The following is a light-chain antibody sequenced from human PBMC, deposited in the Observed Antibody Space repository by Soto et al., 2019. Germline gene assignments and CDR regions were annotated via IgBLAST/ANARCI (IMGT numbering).Light chain of an antibody. CDR3: CSYAGSYV. J-gene: IGLJ1*01. CDR1: SSDVGGYNY. Sequence: QSALTQPRSGSGSHGQSGSISCTGTSSDVGGYNYVSWYQQHPGKAPKLMIYDVSKRPSGVPDRFSGSKSGNTASLTISGLRAEDEADYYCCSYAGSYVFGTGTKVTVL. CDR2: DVS. V-gene: IGLV2-11*01.